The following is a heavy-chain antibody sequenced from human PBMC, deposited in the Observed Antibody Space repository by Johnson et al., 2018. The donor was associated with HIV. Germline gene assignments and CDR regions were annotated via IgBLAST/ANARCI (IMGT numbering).Heavy chain of an antibody. CDR1: GFTLSDHA. D-gene: IGHD6-13*01. CDR2: MSSDGSNK. J-gene: IGHJ3*02. CDR3: VKGMDSSSWYAFDI. Sequence: QVQLVESGGGVVQPGGSLRLSCIASGFTLSDHAMHWVRQAPGKGLEWVAVMSSDGSNKYYADSVKGRFTISRDNSKNTLYLQMNSLRAEDTAIYYCVKGMDSSSWYAFDIWGQGTMVTVSS. V-gene: IGHV3-30-3*02.